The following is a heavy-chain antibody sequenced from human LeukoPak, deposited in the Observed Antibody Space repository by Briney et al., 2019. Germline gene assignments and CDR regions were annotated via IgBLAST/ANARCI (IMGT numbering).Heavy chain of an antibody. CDR1: GFTFSSYE. J-gene: IGHJ4*02. CDR2: ISGGGGST. CDR3: AKGIQLWSFFDY. D-gene: IGHD5-18*01. V-gene: IGHV3-23*01. Sequence: GGSLRLSCAASGFTFSSYEMNWVRQAPGKGLEWVSAISGGGGSTYYADSVKGRFTISRDNSKNTLYLQMNSLRAEDTAVYYCAKGIQLWSFFDYWGQGTLVTVSS.